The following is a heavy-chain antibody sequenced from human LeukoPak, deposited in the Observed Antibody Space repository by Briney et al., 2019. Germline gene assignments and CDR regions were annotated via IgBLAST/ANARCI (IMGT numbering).Heavy chain of an antibody. CDR1: GGTFSSYA. J-gene: IGHJ4*02. V-gene: IGHV1-69*06. CDR2: IIPIFGTA. Sequence: SVKVSCKASGGTFSSYAISWVRQAPGQGLEWMGGIIPIFGTANYAQKFQGRVTITADKSTSTAYMGLSSLRSEDTAVYYCARVSYSGYDSLGGYFDYWGQGTLVTVSS. CDR3: ARVSYSGYDSLGGYFDY. D-gene: IGHD5-12*01.